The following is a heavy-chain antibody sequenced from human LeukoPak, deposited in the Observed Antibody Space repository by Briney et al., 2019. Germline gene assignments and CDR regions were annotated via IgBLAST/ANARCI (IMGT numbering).Heavy chain of an antibody. CDR2: INHSGST. CDR1: GGSFSGYY. Sequence: PSETLSLTCAVYGGSFSGYYWSWIRQPPGKGLEWIGEINHSGSTNYNPSLKSRVTISVDTSKNQFSLKLSSVTAADTAVYYCARGGPSRGYSYGSREPYYYYYGMDVWGQGTTVTVSS. D-gene: IGHD5-18*01. V-gene: IGHV4-34*01. CDR3: ARGGPSRGYSYGSREPYYYYYGMDV. J-gene: IGHJ6*02.